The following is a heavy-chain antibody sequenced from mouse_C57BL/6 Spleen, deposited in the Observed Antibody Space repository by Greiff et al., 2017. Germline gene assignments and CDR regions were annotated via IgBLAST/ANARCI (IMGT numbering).Heavy chain of an antibody. CDR3: ERHDADGKGGNYYAMDY. J-gene: IGHJ4*01. CDR1: GFTFSSYG. V-gene: IGHV5-6*01. Sequence: DVHLVESGGDLVKPGGSLKLSCAASGFTFSSYGMSLVRHTPDKRLEWVATISSGGSYTYYPNSVKGRFTISRDNAKNTLYLQMSSLKSEDTAMYYYERHDADGKGGNYYAMDYWGEGTSVTVSS. D-gene: IGHD2-1*01. CDR2: ISSGGSYT.